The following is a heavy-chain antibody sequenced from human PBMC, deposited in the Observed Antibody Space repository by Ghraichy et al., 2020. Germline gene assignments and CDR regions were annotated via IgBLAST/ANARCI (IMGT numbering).Heavy chain of an antibody. V-gene: IGHV1-69*13. CDR1: GGTFSSYA. J-gene: IGHJ6*03. Sequence: SVKVSCKASGGTFSSYAISWVRQAPGQGLEWMGGIIPIFGTANYAQKFQGRVTITADESTSTAYMELSSLRSEDTAVYYCARTGGKSWDYYYYYYMDVWGKGTTVTVSS. CDR2: IIPIFGTA. CDR3: ARTGGKSWDYYYYYYMDV. D-gene: IGHD4-23*01.